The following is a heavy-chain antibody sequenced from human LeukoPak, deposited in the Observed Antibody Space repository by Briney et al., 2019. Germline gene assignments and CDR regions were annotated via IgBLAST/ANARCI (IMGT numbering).Heavy chain of an antibody. D-gene: IGHD6-13*01. CDR3: ARDYSNPRDMDV. V-gene: IGHV3-21*01. CDR1: GFTFSSYS. J-gene: IGHJ6*03. Sequence: GGSLRHSCAASGFTFSSYSMNWVRQAPGKGLEWVSSISSSSSYIYYADSVKGRFTISRDNAKNSLYLQMNSLRAEDTAVYYCARDYSNPRDMDVWGKGTTVTVSS. CDR2: ISSSSSYI.